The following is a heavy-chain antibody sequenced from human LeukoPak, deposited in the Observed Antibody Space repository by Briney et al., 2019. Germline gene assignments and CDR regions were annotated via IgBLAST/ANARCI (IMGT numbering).Heavy chain of an antibody. Sequence: GGSLRLSCAASGFTFSSYGMHWVRQAPGKGLEWVAVIWFDGSNKYYADSVKGRFTISRDNSKNTLYLQMNSLRAEDTAVYYCARLEVVGATGLLGLFDYWGQGTLVTVSS. CDR2: IWFDGSNK. CDR3: ARLEVVGATGLLGLFDY. D-gene: IGHD1-26*01. CDR1: GFTFSSYG. V-gene: IGHV3-33*01. J-gene: IGHJ4*02.